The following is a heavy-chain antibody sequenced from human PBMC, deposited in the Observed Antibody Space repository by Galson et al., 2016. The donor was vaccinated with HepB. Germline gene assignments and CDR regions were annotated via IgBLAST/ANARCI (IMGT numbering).Heavy chain of an antibody. J-gene: IGHJ3*01. CDR2: ISSSSSYI. V-gene: IGHV3-21*01. CDR3: ARGGGGTRYCSGGICYFAT. D-gene: IGHD2-15*01. CDR1: GVSFSGYG. Sequence: SLRLSCAASGVSFSGYGMNWVRQAPGKGLEWASSISSSSSYINYADSVKGRFTISRNDAENSLYLQMNSLRAEDTAVYYCARGGGGTRYCSGGICYFATWGQGTMVTVSS.